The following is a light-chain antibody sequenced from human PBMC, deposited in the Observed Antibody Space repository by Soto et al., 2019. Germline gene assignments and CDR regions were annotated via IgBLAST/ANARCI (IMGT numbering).Light chain of an antibody. J-gene: IGLJ3*02. V-gene: IGLV2-11*01. CDR3: CSSAGGFTWV. CDR1: SSYVV. CDR2: YVS. Sequence: QSALTQPRSVSGSPGQSVTISCTGTSSYVVSWYQQHPGKAPKLIIYYVSQRPSGVPDRFSGSKSGNTASLTISGLQAEDEADYYCCSSAGGFTWVFGGGTKLTVL.